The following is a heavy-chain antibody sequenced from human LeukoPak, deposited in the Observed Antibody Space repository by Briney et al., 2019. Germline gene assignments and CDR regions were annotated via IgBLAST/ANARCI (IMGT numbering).Heavy chain of an antibody. CDR2: IYTSGST. D-gene: IGHD5-24*01. CDR3: ARDQGDRRDGYGWPYWYFDL. Sequence: SQTLSLTCTVSGGSISSGSYYWSWIRQPAGKGLEWIGRIYTSGSTNYNPSLKSRVTISVDTSKNQFSLKLSSVTAADTAVYYCARDQGDRRDGYGWPYWYFDLWGRGTLVTVSS. V-gene: IGHV4-61*02. J-gene: IGHJ2*01. CDR1: GGSISSGSYY.